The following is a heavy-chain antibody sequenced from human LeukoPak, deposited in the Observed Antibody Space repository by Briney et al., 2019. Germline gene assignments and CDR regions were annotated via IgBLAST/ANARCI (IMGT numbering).Heavy chain of an antibody. CDR2: ISGSGGST. CDR3: ARPRTYYDNPDV. Sequence: GGSLRLSCTASGFTFSSYAMSWVRQAPGKGLEWVSSISGSGGSTYYADSVKGRFTISRDNSKNTLYLQMNSLRAEDTAVYYCARPRTYYDNPDVWGQGTTVTVSS. D-gene: IGHD3-9*01. V-gene: IGHV3-23*01. CDR1: GFTFSSYA. J-gene: IGHJ6*02.